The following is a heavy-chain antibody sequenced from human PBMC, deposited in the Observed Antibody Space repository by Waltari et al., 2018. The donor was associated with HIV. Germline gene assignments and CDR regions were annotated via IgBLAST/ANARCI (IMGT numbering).Heavy chain of an antibody. Sequence: EVQLVESGGGLVKPGGSLRLSCAASGFTFSSYSMNWVRQAPGKGLEWVSSISSSSSYIYYADSVKGRCTISRDNAKNSLYLQMNSLRAEDTAVYYCARDISYYYGMDVWGQGTTVTVSS. J-gene: IGHJ6*02. CDR1: GFTFSSYS. V-gene: IGHV3-21*01. D-gene: IGHD3-9*01. CDR3: ARDISYYYGMDV. CDR2: ISSSSSYI.